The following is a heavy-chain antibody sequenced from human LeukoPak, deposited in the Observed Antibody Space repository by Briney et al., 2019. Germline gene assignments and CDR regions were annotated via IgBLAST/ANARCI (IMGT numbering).Heavy chain of an antibody. V-gene: IGHV4-61*02. CDR3: ARHAYYYDSSGYYYAEYFQH. Sequence: SQTLSLTCTVSGGSISSGSYYWSWIRQPAGKGLEWIGRIYTSGSTNCNPSLKSRVTISVDTSKNQFSLKLSSVTAADTAVYYCARHAYYYDSSGYYYAEYFQHWGQGTLVTVSS. CDR2: IYTSGST. D-gene: IGHD3-22*01. J-gene: IGHJ1*01. CDR1: GGSISSGSYY.